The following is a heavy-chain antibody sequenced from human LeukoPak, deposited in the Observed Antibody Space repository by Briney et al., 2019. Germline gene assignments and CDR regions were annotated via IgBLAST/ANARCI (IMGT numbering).Heavy chain of an antibody. CDR1: GYTFTSYY. CDR2: INPSGGST. D-gene: IGHD2-21*01. J-gene: IGHJ5*02. CDR3: ARDIRFPDWFDP. V-gene: IGHV1-46*01. Sequence: ASVKVSCKASGYTFTSYYMHWVRQAPGQGLEWMGIINPSGGSTSYAQKFQSRVTMTRDTSTSTVYMELSSLRSEDTAVYYCARDIRFPDWFDPWGQGTLVTVSS.